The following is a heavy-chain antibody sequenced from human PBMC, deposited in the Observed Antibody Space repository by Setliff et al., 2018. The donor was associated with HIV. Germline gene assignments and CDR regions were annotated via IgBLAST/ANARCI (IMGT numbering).Heavy chain of an antibody. V-gene: IGHV3-48*01. CDR2: ISSSGFPI. Sequence: PSETLSLSCEASGFTFSTYAMNWVRHAPGKGLEWVAQISSSGFPIYYADSVRGRFTASRDNGKNSLFLQMNSLRAEDTAVYYCVRGTLDFWGQGNLVTVSS. CDR3: VRGTLDF. J-gene: IGHJ4*02. CDR1: GFTFSTYA.